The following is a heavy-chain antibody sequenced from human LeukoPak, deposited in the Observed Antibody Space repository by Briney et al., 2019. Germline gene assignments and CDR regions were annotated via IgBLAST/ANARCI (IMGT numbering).Heavy chain of an antibody. CDR1: GGSISSYY. Sequence: SETLSLTCTVSGGSISSYYWSWIRQPPGKGLEWIGYIYYSGSTNYNPSLKSRVTISVDTSKNQFSLKLSSVAAADTAVYYCARLIRANWFDPWGQGTLVTVSS. D-gene: IGHD3-10*01. CDR3: ARLIRANWFDP. J-gene: IGHJ5*02. V-gene: IGHV4-59*08. CDR2: IYYSGST.